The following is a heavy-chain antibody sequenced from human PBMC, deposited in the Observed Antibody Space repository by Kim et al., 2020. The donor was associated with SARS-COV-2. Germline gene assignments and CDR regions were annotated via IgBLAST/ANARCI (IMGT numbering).Heavy chain of an antibody. CDR3: AKDRVYPSGTVDV. V-gene: IGHV3-23*01. D-gene: IGHD3-10*01. J-gene: IGHJ6*02. CDR1: GFTFNSHA. CDR2: ISGNGGTK. Sequence: GGSLRLSCVASGFTFNSHALTWVRQAPGKGLEWVSSISGNGGTKYYAQSVRGRLTISRDNSKNTVYLQMNSLRAEDTAIYFCAKDRVYPSGTVDVWCQGT.